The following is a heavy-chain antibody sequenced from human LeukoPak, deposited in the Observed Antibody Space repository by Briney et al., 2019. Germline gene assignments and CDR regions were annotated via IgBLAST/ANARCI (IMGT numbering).Heavy chain of an antibody. CDR3: AKDLYWSPYPVIDY. V-gene: IGHV3-23*01. Sequence: GGSLRLSCAASGFTFSSYAMSWVRQAPGKGLEWVSASSGSGGGTYYADSVKGRFTISRDNSKNTLYLQMNSLRADDTAVYYCAKDLYWSPYPVIDYWGQGTLVTVSS. CDR1: GFTFSSYA. J-gene: IGHJ4*02. D-gene: IGHD1-1*01. CDR2: SSGSGGGT.